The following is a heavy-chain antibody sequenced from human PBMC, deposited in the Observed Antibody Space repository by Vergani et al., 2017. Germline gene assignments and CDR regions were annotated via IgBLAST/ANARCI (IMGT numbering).Heavy chain of an antibody. CDR3: ATDVHGGYYTWYYYYGMDV. CDR2: ISGSGGST. Sequence: EVQLLESGGGLVQPGGSLRLSCAASGFTFSSYAMSWVRQAPGKGLEWVSAISGSGGSTYYADSVKGRFTISRDHSTNTRYLQMNSLRAEDTTVYYCATDVHGGYYTWYYYYGMDVWGQGTTVTVSS. D-gene: IGHD3-3*01. CDR1: GFTFSSYA. V-gene: IGHV3-23*01. J-gene: IGHJ6*02.